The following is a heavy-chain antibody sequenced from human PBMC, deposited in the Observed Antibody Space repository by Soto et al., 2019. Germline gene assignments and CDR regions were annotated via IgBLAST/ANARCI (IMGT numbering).Heavy chain of an antibody. Sequence: PGESLRLSCAASGFTFSSYGMHWVRQAPGKGLEWVAVISYDGSNKYYADSVKGRFTISRDNSKNTLYLQMNSLRAEDTAVYYCAKDGGYSYGGFDYWGQGTLVTVSS. CDR2: ISYDGSNK. D-gene: IGHD5-18*01. V-gene: IGHV3-30*18. CDR1: GFTFSSYG. CDR3: AKDGGYSYGGFDY. J-gene: IGHJ4*02.